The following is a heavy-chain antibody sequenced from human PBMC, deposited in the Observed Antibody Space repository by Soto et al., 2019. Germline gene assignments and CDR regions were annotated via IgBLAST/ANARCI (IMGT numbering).Heavy chain of an antibody. CDR3: TTWLTAHFDY. CDR2: SSDRRTGNT. CDR1: GFTFSSYT. Sequence: GGSLRLSCAASGFTFSSYTLNWVRRAPGKGLEWVATSSDRRTGNTHYSDSVRGRFTLSRDYSRNILFLQMDSLRADDTALYYCTTWLTAHFDYWGRGTQVTVSS. J-gene: IGHJ4*02. V-gene: IGHV3-23*01. D-gene: IGHD2-21*02.